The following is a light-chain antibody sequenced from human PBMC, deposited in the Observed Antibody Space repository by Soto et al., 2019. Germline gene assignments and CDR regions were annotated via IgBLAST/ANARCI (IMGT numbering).Light chain of an antibody. CDR2: DAS. Sequence: AIRMTQSPSSFSAPTGDSVSITCRAPQDIGTYLAWYQQIPGKAPKLLIYDASTLQTGVPSRFSGSGSGTDFTLTISYLQSEDFGTYYCQQFYNYPRTFGQGTKVDIK. CDR3: QQFYNYPRT. V-gene: IGKV1-8*01. J-gene: IGKJ1*01. CDR1: QDIGTY.